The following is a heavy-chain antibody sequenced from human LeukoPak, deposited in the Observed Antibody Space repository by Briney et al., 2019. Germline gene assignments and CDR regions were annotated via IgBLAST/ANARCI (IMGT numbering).Heavy chain of an antibody. CDR1: GGSISSYY. Sequence: SETLSLTCTVSGGSISSYYWSWIRQPPGKGLEWIGYIYYSGSTNYNPSLKSRVSISSDTSKNQFSLELSSVTAADTAVYYCARLKATVSIHAYFDSWGQGTLVTVSS. J-gene: IGHJ4*02. V-gene: IGHV4-59*01. CDR2: IYYSGST. CDR3: ARLKATVSIHAYFDS. D-gene: IGHD4-17*01.